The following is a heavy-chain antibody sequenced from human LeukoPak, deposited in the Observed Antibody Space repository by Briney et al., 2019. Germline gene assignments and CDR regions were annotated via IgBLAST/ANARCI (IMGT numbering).Heavy chain of an antibody. CDR3: ARESRNTGYIPDY. J-gene: IGHJ4*02. Sequence: PGRSLRLSCAASGFTFDDYAMHWVRQAPGKGLEWVSGISWNSGSIGYADSVKGRFTISRDNAKNTMYLQMNILRAEDTAVYYCARESRNTGYIPDYWGQGTLVTVSS. V-gene: IGHV3-9*01. CDR1: GFTFDDYA. CDR2: ISWNSGSI. D-gene: IGHD3-9*01.